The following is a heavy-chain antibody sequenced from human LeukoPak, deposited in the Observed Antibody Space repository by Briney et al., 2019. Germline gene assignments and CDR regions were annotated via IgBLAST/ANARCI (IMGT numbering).Heavy chain of an antibody. Sequence: GGSLRLSCAASGFIFSNYGMNWVRQAPGKGLEWVSSISSSSYIYYADSVKGRFTISRDNAKNSLYLQMNTLRAEDTAVYYCARGSDTAMVLFYYFDYWGQGTLVTVSS. CDR2: ISSSSYI. CDR3: ARGSDTAMVLFYYFDY. D-gene: IGHD5-18*01. J-gene: IGHJ4*02. CDR1: GFIFSNYG. V-gene: IGHV3-21*01.